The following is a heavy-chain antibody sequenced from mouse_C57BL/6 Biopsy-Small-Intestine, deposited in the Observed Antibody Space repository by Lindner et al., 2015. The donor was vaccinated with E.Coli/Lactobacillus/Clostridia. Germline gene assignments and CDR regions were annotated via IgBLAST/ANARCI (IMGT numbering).Heavy chain of an antibody. D-gene: IGHD2-5*01. Sequence: SVKVSCKASGYSFSTFGLNWMRQAPGQGLEWLAWVSPFNDSTNFVQKFQGRVTLTTDTATATAHMELRSLRSDDTAVYYCARDVGFSNYVAEYWGQGTLLTVSS. CDR3: ARDVGFSNYVAEY. J-gene: IGHJ2*01. CDR1: GYSFSTFG. V-gene: IGHV1-14*01. CDR2: VSPFNDST.